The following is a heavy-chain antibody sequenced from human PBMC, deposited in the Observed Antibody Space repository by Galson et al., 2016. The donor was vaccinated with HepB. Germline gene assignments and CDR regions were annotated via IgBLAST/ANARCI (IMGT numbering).Heavy chain of an antibody. V-gene: IGHV1-69*13. CDR3: ARDGGYCGGTSCYSAHFYYYAMDV. J-gene: IGHJ6*02. CDR1: GGTFSSYA. Sequence: SVKVSCKASGGTFSSYAISWVRQAPGQGLEWMGGIIPIFGTANYAQNFQGRVTITADESTSTAYLGLSSLRSEDTAVYYCARDGGYCGGTSCYSAHFYYYAMDVWGQGTTVTVSS. D-gene: IGHD2-15*01. CDR2: IIPIFGTA.